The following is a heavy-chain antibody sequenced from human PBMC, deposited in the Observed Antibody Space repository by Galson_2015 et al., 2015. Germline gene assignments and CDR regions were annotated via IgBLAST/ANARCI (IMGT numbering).Heavy chain of an antibody. D-gene: IGHD3-10*01. CDR1: GYTFTSYD. V-gene: IGHV1-8*01. J-gene: IGHJ6*02. CDR3: ARFLPYYYGSGSYYSYRTGVPYYYYYYGMDV. CDR2: MNPNSGNT. Sequence: VKVSCKASGYTFTSYDINWVRQATGQGLEWMGWMNPNSGNTGYAQKFQGRVAMTRNTSISTAYMELSSLRSEGTAVYYCARFLPYYYGSGSYYSYRTGVPYYYYYYGMDVWGQGTTVTVSS.